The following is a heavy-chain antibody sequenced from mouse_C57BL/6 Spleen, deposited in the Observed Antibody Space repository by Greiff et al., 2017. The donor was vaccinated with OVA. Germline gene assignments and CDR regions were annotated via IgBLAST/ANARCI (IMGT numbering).Heavy chain of an antibody. CDR2: IDPSDSYT. V-gene: IGHV1-69*01. Sequence: QVQLQQPGAELVMPGASVKLSCKASGYTFTSYWMHWVKQRPGQGLEWIGEIDPSDSYTNYNQKFKGKSTLTVDKSSSTAYMQLSSLTSEDSAVYYCAITTVVATNWYFDVWGTGTTVTVSS. CDR3: AITTVVATNWYFDV. J-gene: IGHJ1*03. CDR1: GYTFTSYW. D-gene: IGHD1-1*01.